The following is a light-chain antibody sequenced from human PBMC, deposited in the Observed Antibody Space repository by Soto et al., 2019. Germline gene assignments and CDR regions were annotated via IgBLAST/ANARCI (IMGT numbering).Light chain of an antibody. Sequence: DSQISHSPSSLSASVEDRVIITCRASQSISNHLNWYQQKPGKAPKLLIFAASSLQSGVPSRFSGSRSGPDFTLTISSLQPEDFATYYCQQSYSSPPTFGQGTKVDIK. J-gene: IGKJ1*01. CDR2: AAS. V-gene: IGKV1-39*01. CDR1: QSISNH. CDR3: QQSYSSPPT.